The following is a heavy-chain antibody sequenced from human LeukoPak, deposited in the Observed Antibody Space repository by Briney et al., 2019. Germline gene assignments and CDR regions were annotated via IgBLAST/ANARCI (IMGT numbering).Heavy chain of an antibody. CDR2: IYYSGTT. CDR1: GGSVSSGSFY. D-gene: IGHD3-10*01. J-gene: IGHJ4*02. CDR3: ARAYSYGSSFYSGFGS. Sequence: SETLSLTCTVSGGSVSSGSFYWSWIRQPPGKGLQWIGYIYYSGTTNYNYNPSLKSRLTLSVDTSKNHFSLRLSSVTAADTAVYYCARAYSYGSSFYSGFGSWGQGTLVTVSS. V-gene: IGHV4-61*03.